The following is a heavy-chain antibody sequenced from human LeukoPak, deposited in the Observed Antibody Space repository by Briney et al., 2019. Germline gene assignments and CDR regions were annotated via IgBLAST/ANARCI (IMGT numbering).Heavy chain of an antibody. Sequence: GGSLRLSCAASGFTFSSFGMHWVRQAPGKGLEWVASIKKDGSEKYYVDSVKGRFTISRDSAKTSLYLQMISLRAEDTAVYYCARHLSGVTGYTYGRGIDYWGQGTLVTVSS. CDR2: IKKDGSEK. CDR3: ARHLSGVTGYTYGRGIDY. CDR1: GFTFSSFG. J-gene: IGHJ4*02. D-gene: IGHD5-18*01. V-gene: IGHV3-7*01.